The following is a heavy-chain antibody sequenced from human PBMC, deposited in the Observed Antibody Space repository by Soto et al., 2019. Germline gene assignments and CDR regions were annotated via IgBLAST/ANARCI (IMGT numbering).Heavy chain of an antibody. V-gene: IGHV4-30-4*01. CDR3: ARDHIGYYYDSSGSSYYYYYGMDV. D-gene: IGHD3-22*01. CDR1: GGSISSGDYY. J-gene: IGHJ6*02. CDR2: IYYSGST. Sequence: NPSETLSLTCTVSGGSISSGDYYWSWIRQPPGKGLEWIGYIYYSGSTYYNPSLKSRVTISVDTSKNQFSLKLSSVTAADTAVYYCARDHIGYYYDSSGSSYYYYYGMDVWGQGTTVTVSS.